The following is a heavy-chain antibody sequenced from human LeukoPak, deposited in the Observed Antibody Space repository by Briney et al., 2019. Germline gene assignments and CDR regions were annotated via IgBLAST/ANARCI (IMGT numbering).Heavy chain of an antibody. J-gene: IGHJ4*02. V-gene: IGHV1-2*02. CDR2: INPNSGGT. CDR1: GYTFTSYD. Sequence: ASVKVSCKASGYTFTSYDTNWVRQATGQGLEWMGWINPNSGGTNYAQKFQGRVTMTRDTSISTAYMELSRLRSDDTAVYYCARVYVEYFDYWGQGTLVTVSS. CDR3: ARVYVEYFDY. D-gene: IGHD4-17*01.